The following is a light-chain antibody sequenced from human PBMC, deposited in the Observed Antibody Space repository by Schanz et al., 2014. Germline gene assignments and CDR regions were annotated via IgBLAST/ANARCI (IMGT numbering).Light chain of an antibody. CDR1: ETISGRD. J-gene: IGKJ1*01. CDR3: QHYSLSPL. V-gene: IGKV3-20*01. Sequence: EIVLTQSPGTLSLSPGERATLSCRASETISGRDLAWYQQKVGQPPRLIIYGGSSRATGIPDRFSGSGSGTDFTLTISRLEPEDFAVYYCQHYSLSPLFGQGTKVDI. CDR2: GGS.